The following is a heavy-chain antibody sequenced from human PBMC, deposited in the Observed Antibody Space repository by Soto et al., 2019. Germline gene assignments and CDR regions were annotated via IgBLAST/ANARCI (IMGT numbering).Heavy chain of an antibody. Sequence: SETLSLTCTVSGGSISSGDYYWSWIRQPPGKGLERIGYIYYSGSTYYNPSLKSRVTISVDTSKNQFSLKLSSVTAADTAVYYCARGAYCSSTSCYITADYYYGMDVWGQGTTVTVSS. J-gene: IGHJ6*02. CDR3: ARGAYCSSTSCYITADYYYGMDV. D-gene: IGHD2-2*02. CDR1: GGSISSGDYY. CDR2: IYYSGST. V-gene: IGHV4-30-4*01.